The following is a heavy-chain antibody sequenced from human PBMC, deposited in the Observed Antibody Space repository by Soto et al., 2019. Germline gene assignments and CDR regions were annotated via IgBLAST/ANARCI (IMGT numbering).Heavy chain of an antibody. CDR1: GFTVSNNY. Sequence: EVQLVESGGGLIQPGGSLRLSCAVSGFTVSNNYMSWVRQAPGKGLEGVSVIYSGGYTAYGDSVKGRFTISRDNSKNTLYLQMNSLSDDDSAVYYCARGGPYNYGPRGSRVADFWGQGTLVTVSS. D-gene: IGHD5-18*01. CDR3: ARGGPYNYGPRGSRVADF. CDR2: IYSGGYT. J-gene: IGHJ4*02. V-gene: IGHV3-53*01.